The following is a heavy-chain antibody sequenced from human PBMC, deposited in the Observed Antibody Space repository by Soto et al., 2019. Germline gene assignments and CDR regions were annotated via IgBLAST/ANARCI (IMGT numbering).Heavy chain of an antibody. Sequence: GGSLRLSCAASGFTFSSYAMHWVRQAPGKGLEWVAVISYDGSNKYYADSVKGRFTISRDNSKNTLYLQMNSLRAEDTAVYYCAREGLQQWLALDYWGQGTLVTVSS. CDR2: ISYDGSNK. D-gene: IGHD6-19*01. V-gene: IGHV3-30-3*01. CDR1: GFTFSSYA. J-gene: IGHJ4*02. CDR3: AREGLQQWLALDY.